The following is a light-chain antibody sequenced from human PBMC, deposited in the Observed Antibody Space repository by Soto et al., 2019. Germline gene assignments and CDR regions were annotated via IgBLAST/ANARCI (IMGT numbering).Light chain of an antibody. V-gene: IGLV2-14*01. CDR2: EVS. CDR1: SSDVGGYNY. Sequence: QSALTQPRSMSGSPAQSVTISCTGTSSDVGGYNYVSWYQQHPGKAPKLMIYEVSNRPSGVSNRFSGSKSGNTASLTISGLQAEDEADYYCSSYTSSSTPYVFGTGTKLTVL. CDR3: SSYTSSSTPYV. J-gene: IGLJ1*01.